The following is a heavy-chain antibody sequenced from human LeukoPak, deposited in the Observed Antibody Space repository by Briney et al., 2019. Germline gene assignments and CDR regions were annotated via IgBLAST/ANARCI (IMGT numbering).Heavy chain of an antibody. V-gene: IGHV3-21*01. CDR1: GFTFTSYS. CDR3: ARARYCSGGSCYKAGDYYYGMDV. CDR2: ISGNSDI. Sequence: GGSLRLSCVASGFTFTSYSMNWVRQAPGKGLEWVSSISGNSDINYADSVKGRFSISRDNAKNSLYLQMNSLRAEDTAVYYCARARYCSGGSCYKAGDYYYGMDVWGQGTTVTVSS. J-gene: IGHJ6*02. D-gene: IGHD2-15*01.